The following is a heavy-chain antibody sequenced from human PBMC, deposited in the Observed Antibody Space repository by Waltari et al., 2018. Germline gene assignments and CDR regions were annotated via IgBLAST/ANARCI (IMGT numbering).Heavy chain of an antibody. Sequence: QVQLQESGLGLVKPSETLSLTCTVSGGSISSYYWSWIRQPPGKGLEWIGYIYYSGSTNYNPSLKSRVTISVDTSKNQFSLKLSSVTAADTAVYYCARVSTVTEYYYYGMDVWGQGTTVTVSS. D-gene: IGHD4-4*01. J-gene: IGHJ6*02. CDR2: IYYSGST. CDR3: ARVSTVTEYYYYGMDV. CDR1: GGSISSYY. V-gene: IGHV4-59*01.